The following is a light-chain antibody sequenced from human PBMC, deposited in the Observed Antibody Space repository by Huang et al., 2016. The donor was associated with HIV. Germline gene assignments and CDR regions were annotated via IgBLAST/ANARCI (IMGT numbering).Light chain of an antibody. V-gene: IGKV4-1*01. Sequence: DIVMTQSPDSLAVSLGERATINCKSSQSVLYRSNTKDYFAWYPHKPGQPPKRRIYWAATRESGGPYRFTGSGCGTDFSLTISSLQAEDVAVYYCQQYDTSPWTFGQGTKVEIK. CDR1: QSVLYRSNTKDY. CDR3: QQYDTSPWT. J-gene: IGKJ1*01. CDR2: WAA.